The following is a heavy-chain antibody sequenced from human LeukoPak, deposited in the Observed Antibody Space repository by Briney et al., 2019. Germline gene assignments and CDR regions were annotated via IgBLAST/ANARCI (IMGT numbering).Heavy chain of an antibody. CDR2: IYYSGST. V-gene: IGHV4-39*01. J-gene: IGHJ5*02. Sequence: PSETLSLTCTVSGGSISSSSYYWGWIRQPPGKGVEWIGSIYYSGSTYYNPSLKSRVTISVDTSKNQFSLKLSSVTAADTAVYYCARSLVARGSWLDPWDQGTLVTVSS. CDR1: GGSISSSSYY. CDR3: ARSLVARGSWLDP. D-gene: IGHD3-10*01.